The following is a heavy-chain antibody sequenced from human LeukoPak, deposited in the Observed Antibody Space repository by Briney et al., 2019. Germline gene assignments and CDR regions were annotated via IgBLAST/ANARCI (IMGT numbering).Heavy chain of an antibody. CDR3: AKAVAVAGLFDH. CDR1: GFTFSSYG. Sequence: GGSLRLSCAASGFTFSSYGMHWVRQAPGKGLEWVAVIWYDGSNKYYADSVKGRFTISRDNSKNTLYLQMNSLRAEDTAVYYCAKAVAVAGLFDHWGQRTLVTVSS. V-gene: IGHV3-33*06. D-gene: IGHD6-19*01. CDR2: IWYDGSNK. J-gene: IGHJ4*02.